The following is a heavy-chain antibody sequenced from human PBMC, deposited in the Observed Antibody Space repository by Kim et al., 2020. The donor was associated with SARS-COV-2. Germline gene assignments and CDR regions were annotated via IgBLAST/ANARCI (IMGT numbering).Heavy chain of an antibody. Sequence: GETTYAQKFQGRVTMTEDTSTDTAYMELSSLRSEDTAVYYCAYLEDSSPIWGQGTMVTVSS. D-gene: IGHD3-22*01. CDR3: AYLEDSSPI. J-gene: IGHJ3*02. V-gene: IGHV1-24*01. CDR2: GET.